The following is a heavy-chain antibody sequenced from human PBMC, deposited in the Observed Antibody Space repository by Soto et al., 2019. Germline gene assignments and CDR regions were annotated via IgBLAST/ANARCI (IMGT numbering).Heavy chain of an antibody. D-gene: IGHD1-26*01. V-gene: IGHV4-30-2*01. CDR3: ARDGVGSYYFDY. Sequence: QLQLQESGSGLVKPSQTLSLTSAVSGGSISSGGYSRSWIRQPPGKGLEWIGYIYHSGSTYYNPSLQSRLTISVDRSKNQFSLKLSSVTAAGTAVYYCARDGVGSYYFDYWGQGTLVTGSS. CDR2: IYHSGST. J-gene: IGHJ4*02. CDR1: GGSISSGGYS.